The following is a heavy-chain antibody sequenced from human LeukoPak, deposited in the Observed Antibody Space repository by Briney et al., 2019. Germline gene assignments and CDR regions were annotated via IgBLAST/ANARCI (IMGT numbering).Heavy chain of an antibody. CDR1: GYTFSNYA. V-gene: IGHV1-69*05. Sequence: ASLKVSCKASGYTFSNYAINWVRQAPGQGLEWMGGIIPILRTPSYAEKFQGRVTITTDESTSTAHMELSGLRSEDTAVYYCTRGSDSYYYYSMDVWGRRTTVIVSS. CDR3: TRGSDSYYYYSMDV. CDR2: IIPILRTP. J-gene: IGHJ6*03.